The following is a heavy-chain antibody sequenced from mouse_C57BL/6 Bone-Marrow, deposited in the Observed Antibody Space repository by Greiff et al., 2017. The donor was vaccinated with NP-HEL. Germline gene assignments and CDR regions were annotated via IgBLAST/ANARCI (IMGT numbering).Heavy chain of an antibody. V-gene: IGHV5-4*03. D-gene: IGHD1-1*01. J-gene: IGHJ3*01. CDR3: ERDYYGGAWFAY. CDR2: ISDGGSYT. Sequence: EVKLMESGGGLVKPGGSLKLSCAASGFTFSSYAMSWVRQTPEKRLEWVATISDGGSYTYYPDNVKGRFTISRDNAKNNLYLQMSHLKSQDTAMYYCERDYYGGAWFAYWGHGTLVTVSA. CDR1: GFTFSSYA.